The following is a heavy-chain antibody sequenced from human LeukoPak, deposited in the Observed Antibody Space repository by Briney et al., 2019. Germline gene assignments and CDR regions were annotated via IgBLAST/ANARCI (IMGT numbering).Heavy chain of an antibody. Sequence: PGGSLRLSCAASGFTFSSYSMNRVRQAPGKGLEWVSSISSSSSYIYYADSVKGRFTISRDNAKNSLYLQMNSLRAEDTAVYYCARDFTMVRGVILNWFDPWGQGTLVTVSS. CDR2: ISSSSSYI. CDR3: ARDFTMVRGVILNWFDP. D-gene: IGHD3-10*01. V-gene: IGHV3-21*01. CDR1: GFTFSSYS. J-gene: IGHJ5*02.